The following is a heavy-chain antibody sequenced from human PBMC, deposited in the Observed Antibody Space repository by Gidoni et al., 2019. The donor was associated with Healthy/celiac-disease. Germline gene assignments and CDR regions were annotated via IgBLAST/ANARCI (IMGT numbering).Heavy chain of an antibody. D-gene: IGHD6-6*01. V-gene: IGHV4-31*03. CDR1: GGSLSIVGYY. CDR3: ARGDEYSSSSAGNYFDY. CDR2: IYYSGST. Sequence: QVQLQESGPGLVKPSQTLSLTSPVSGGSLSIVGYYWSWIRQHPGKGLEWIGYIYYSGSTYYNPSLKSRVTISVDTSKNQFSLKLSSVTAADTAVYYCARGDEYSSSSAGNYFDYWGQGTLVTVSS. J-gene: IGHJ4*02.